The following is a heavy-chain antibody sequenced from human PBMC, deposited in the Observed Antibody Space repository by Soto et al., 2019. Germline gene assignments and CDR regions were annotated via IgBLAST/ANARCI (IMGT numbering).Heavy chain of an antibody. CDR3: ANDDDYDLAD. J-gene: IGHJ4*02. V-gene: IGHV3-23*01. Sequence: PGGSLRLSCVVSGFTFSRYAMIWVRQAPGRGLEWVSSISNSGGSTYHADSVKGRFTISRDNSKNTLYLQMKSLRAEDTAVYYCANDDDYDLADWGQGTLDTAPQ. D-gene: IGHD4-17*01. CDR1: GFTFSRYA. CDR2: ISNSGGST.